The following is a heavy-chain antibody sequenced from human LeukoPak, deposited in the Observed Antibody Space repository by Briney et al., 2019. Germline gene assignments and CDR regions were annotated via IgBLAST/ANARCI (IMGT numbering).Heavy chain of an antibody. J-gene: IGHJ1*01. V-gene: IGHV3-23*01. D-gene: IGHD6-19*01. CDR2: ISGSGGST. CDR1: GFTFSSYA. CDR3: AKAPLPYSSGWYYFQH. Sequence: GGSLRLSCAASGFTFSSYAMSWVRQAPGKGLEWVSAISGSGGSTYYADSVKGRFTISRDNSKNTLYLQMNSLRAEDTAVYCCAKAPLPYSSGWYYFQHWGQGTLVTVSS.